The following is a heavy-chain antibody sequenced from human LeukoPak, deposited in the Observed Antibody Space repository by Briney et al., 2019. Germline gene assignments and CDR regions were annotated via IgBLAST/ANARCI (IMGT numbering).Heavy chain of an antibody. V-gene: IGHV1-2*02. J-gene: IGHJ4*02. CDR1: GYTFTGYY. CDR3: ARRNDAYGDYSYFDY. Sequence: GASVPVSCKASGYTFTGYYMHWLRQAPGQGLAWMGWINPNSGGTNYAQKFQGRVTMTRDTSISTAYMELSRLRSDDTAVYYCARRNDAYGDYSYFDYWGQGTLVTVSS. D-gene: IGHD4-17*01. CDR2: INPNSGGT.